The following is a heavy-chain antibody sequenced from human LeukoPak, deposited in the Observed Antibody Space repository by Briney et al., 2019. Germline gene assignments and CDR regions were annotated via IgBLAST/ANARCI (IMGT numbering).Heavy chain of an antibody. D-gene: IGHD7-27*01. CDR1: GGSISGYY. V-gene: IGHV4-59*08. J-gene: IGHJ4*02. CDR2: IYYSGST. Sequence: SETLSLTCTVSGGSISGYYWSWIRQPPGKGLEWIGYIYYSGSTNYNPSLKSRVTISVDTSKNQFSLKLSSVTAADTAVYYCARSSLKLGFDYWGQGTLVTVSS. CDR3: ARSSLKLGFDY.